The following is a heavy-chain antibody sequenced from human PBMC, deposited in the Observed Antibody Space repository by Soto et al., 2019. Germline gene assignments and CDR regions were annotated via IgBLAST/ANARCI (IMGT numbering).Heavy chain of an antibody. Sequence: ASVKVSCKASGYTCTGYYMHWVRPAPAQGLVWMGCHNPNGRRTNYAQKFQGRVTMTRDTSISTAYMELSRLRSDDTAVYYCAREAADYSSSWDGYYYYYGMDVW. CDR1: GYTCTGYY. J-gene: IGHJ6*01. CDR3: AREAADYSSSWDGYYYYYGMDV. CDR2: HNPNGRRT. V-gene: IGHV1-2*02. D-gene: IGHD6-13*01.